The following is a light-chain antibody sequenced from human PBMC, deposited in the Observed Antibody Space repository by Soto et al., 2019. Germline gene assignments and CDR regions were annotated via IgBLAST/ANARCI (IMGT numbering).Light chain of an antibody. V-gene: IGKV3-15*01. CDR2: GTS. CDR3: QQYNNWPPYT. J-gene: IGKJ2*01. Sequence: EIVMPQSPATLSVSPGERATLSCRASQSVSSNLAWYQQKPGQAPRLLIYGTSTRATGNPARFSGSGSGTGFTFTISSLQSEGFAVYYCQQYNNWPPYTFGQGTKLEIK. CDR1: QSVSSN.